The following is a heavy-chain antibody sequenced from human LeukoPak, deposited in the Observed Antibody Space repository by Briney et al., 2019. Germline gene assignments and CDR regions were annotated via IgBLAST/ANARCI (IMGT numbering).Heavy chain of an antibody. CDR1: GYTFTNYW. Sequence: GESLKISCKGSGYTFTNYWIGWVRQMPGKGLEWMGIIFPADSDTRYSPSFQGQVTISADRSITTAYLQWNGLKAADTAIYYCARQRAWRELGAFDIWGLGTMVTVSS. D-gene: IGHD1-26*01. J-gene: IGHJ3*02. CDR2: IFPADSDT. V-gene: IGHV5-51*01. CDR3: ARQRAWRELGAFDI.